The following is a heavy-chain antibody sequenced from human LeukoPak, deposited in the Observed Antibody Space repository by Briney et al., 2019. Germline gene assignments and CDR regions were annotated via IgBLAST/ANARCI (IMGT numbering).Heavy chain of an antibody. V-gene: IGHV3-30*18. Sequence: GRSLRLSCAASGFTFSSYGVHWVRQAPGKGLEWVAVISFDGSNKYYADSVKGRFTISGDNSKNTLSLQMNSLRAEDTAVYYCAKQYIYGFDYWGQGTLVTVSS. D-gene: IGHD5-18*01. J-gene: IGHJ4*02. CDR1: GFTFSSYG. CDR3: AKQYIYGFDY. CDR2: ISFDGSNK.